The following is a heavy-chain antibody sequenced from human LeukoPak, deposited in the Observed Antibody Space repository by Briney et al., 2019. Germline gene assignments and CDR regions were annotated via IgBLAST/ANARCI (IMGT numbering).Heavy chain of an antibody. Sequence: PGGSLRLSCAASGFTFSSYGMHWVRQAPGKGLEWVAFIRYDGSNKYYADSVKGRFTISRDNSKNTLYLQMNSLRAEDTAVYYCAKDPYSGSYFYYFDYWGQGTLVTVSS. D-gene: IGHD1-26*01. CDR2: IRYDGSNK. J-gene: IGHJ4*02. V-gene: IGHV3-30*02. CDR1: GFTFSSYG. CDR3: AKDPYSGSYFYYFDY.